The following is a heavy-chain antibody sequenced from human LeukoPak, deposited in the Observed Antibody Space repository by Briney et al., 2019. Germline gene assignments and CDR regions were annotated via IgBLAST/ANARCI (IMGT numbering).Heavy chain of an antibody. CDR3: ASSLGIAATKIYYYYGMDV. Sequence: GGSLRLSCAASGFTFSSYAMSWVRQAPGKGLEWVSAISGSGGSTYYADSVKGRFTISRDNSKNTLYLQMNSLRAEDTAVYYCASSLGIAATKIYYYYGMDVWGQGTTVTVSS. CDR1: GFTFSSYA. D-gene: IGHD6-13*01. CDR2: ISGSGGST. V-gene: IGHV3-23*01. J-gene: IGHJ6*02.